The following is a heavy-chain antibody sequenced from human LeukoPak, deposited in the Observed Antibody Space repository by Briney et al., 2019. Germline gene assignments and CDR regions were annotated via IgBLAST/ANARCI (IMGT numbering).Heavy chain of an antibody. CDR3: ARRFDGWGNYPLDY. Sequence: GGSLRLSCAASGFTFSTHNMNWVRQAPGKGLEWVANIKGDGSEKYYVDSVKGRFTISRDNTKESLYLQMNSLRAEDTAVYYCARRFDGWGNYPLDYWGQGTLVTVSS. CDR1: GFTFSTHN. D-gene: IGHD3-16*02. CDR2: IKGDGSEK. V-gene: IGHV3-7*01. J-gene: IGHJ4*02.